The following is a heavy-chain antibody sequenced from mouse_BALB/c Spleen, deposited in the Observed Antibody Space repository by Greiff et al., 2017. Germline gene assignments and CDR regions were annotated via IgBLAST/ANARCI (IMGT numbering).Heavy chain of an antibody. Sequence: QVQLKESGPELVKPGASVRISCKASGYTFTSYYIHWVKQRPGQGLEWIGWIYPGNVNTKYNEKFKGKATLTADKSSSTAYMQLSSLTSEDSAVYFCAREGEYGNWGYWGQGTTLTVSS. CDR2: IYPGNVNT. CDR1: GYTFTSYY. V-gene: IGHV1S56*01. CDR3: AREGEYGNWGY. J-gene: IGHJ2*01. D-gene: IGHD2-10*02.